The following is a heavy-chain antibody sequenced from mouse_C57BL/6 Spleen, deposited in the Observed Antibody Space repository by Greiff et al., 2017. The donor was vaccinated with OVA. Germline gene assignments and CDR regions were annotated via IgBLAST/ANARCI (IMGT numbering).Heavy chain of an antibody. J-gene: IGHJ4*01. D-gene: IGHD4-1*01. CDR1: GYAFSSSW. Sequence: VQRVESGPELVKPGASVKISCKASGYAFSSSWMNWVKQRPGKGLEWIGRIYPGDGDTNYNGKFKGKATLTADKSSSTAYMQLSSLTSEDSAVYFCASLTGTDAMDYWGQGTSVTVSS. V-gene: IGHV1-82*01. CDR2: IYPGDGDT. CDR3: ASLTGTDAMDY.